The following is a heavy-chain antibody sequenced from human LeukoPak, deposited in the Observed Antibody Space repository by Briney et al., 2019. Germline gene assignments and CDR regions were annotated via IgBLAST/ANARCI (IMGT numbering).Heavy chain of an antibody. J-gene: IGHJ4*02. V-gene: IGHV3-30*18. CDR3: AKDHSGGFDY. Sequence: GGSLRLSCAASGFTFSSYGLHWVRQAPGKGLEWVAVISYDGSNKYYADSVKGRFTISRDNSKNTLYLQMNSLRAEDTAVYYCAKDHSGGFDYWGQGTLAPSPQ. CDR2: ISYDGSNK. CDR1: GFTFSSYG. D-gene: IGHD1-26*01.